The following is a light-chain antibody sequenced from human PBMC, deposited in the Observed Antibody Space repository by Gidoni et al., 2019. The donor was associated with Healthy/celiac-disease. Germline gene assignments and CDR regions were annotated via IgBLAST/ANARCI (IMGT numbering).Light chain of an antibody. J-gene: IGKJ4*01. CDR1: KDISNY. Sequence: DIQMTQSPSSLSASVGDRVTITCQASKDISNYLNWYQQKPGKAPKLLIYDASNLETGVPSRFIGSGSGTDFTFTISSLQPEDIATYYCQQYDNLPLTFGGGTKVEIK. CDR3: QQYDNLPLT. V-gene: IGKV1-33*01. CDR2: DAS.